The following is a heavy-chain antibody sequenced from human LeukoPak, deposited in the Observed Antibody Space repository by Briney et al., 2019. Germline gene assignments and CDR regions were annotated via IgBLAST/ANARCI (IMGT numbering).Heavy chain of an antibody. CDR1: GFTFSSYA. D-gene: IGHD6-13*01. Sequence: GGSLRLSCAASGFTFSSYAMSWVRQAPGKGLEWVSAITGSGGSTYYADSVKGRFTISRDNSKNTLYLQMNSLRAEDTAVYYCAKERCSSSWYPQIYWGQGTLVTVSS. CDR3: AKERCSSSWYPQIY. J-gene: IGHJ4*02. V-gene: IGHV3-23*01. CDR2: ITGSGGST.